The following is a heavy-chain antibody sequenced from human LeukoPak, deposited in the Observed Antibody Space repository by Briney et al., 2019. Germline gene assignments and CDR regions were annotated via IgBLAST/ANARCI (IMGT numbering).Heavy chain of an antibody. J-gene: IGHJ4*02. V-gene: IGHV3-23*01. CDR2: ISGSGGST. CDR3: AKLGQLAQSD. CDR1: CG. D-gene: IGHD6-6*01. Sequence: CGMNWVRQAPGKGLEWVSAISGSGGSTYYADSVKGRFTISRDNSKNTLYLQMNSLRAEDTAVYYCAKLGQLAQSDWGQGTLVTVSS.